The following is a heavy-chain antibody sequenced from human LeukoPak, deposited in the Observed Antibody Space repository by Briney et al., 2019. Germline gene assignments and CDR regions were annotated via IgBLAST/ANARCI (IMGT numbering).Heavy chain of an antibody. Sequence: GGSLRLSCAASGCTFSSYWMHWVRQAPGKGLVWVSRINSDGSSTSYADSEKRRFTISRDNAKNTLYLQMNSLRAEDTAVYYCAREGIAVAGITWFDPWGQGTLVSVSS. V-gene: IGHV3-74*01. J-gene: IGHJ5*02. CDR3: AREGIAVAGITWFDP. CDR2: INSDGSST. D-gene: IGHD6-19*01. CDR1: GCTFSSYW.